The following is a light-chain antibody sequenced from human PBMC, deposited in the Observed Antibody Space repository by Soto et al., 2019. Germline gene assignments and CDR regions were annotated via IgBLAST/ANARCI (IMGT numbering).Light chain of an antibody. J-gene: IGKJ1*01. V-gene: IGKV3-20*01. CDR1: QSVTSSY. CDR2: GAS. CDR3: QQFCSSPPWT. Sequence: EIVLTQSPGTLSLSPGERATLSCRASQSVTSSYLAWYQHKRGQAPRLLIYGASNRATGIPDSFSGSGSETDFTLTITRLEPEDFPLYYCQQFCSSPPWTFVQGTKVEIK.